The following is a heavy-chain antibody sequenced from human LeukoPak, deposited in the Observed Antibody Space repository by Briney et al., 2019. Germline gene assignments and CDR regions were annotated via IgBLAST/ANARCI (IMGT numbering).Heavy chain of an antibody. V-gene: IGHV1-24*01. D-gene: IGHD3-3*01. CDR3: ATAHSRITVFGMRIGCFDP. CDR1: GNTLIELS. CDR2: FDPKDSQI. J-gene: IGHJ5*02. Sequence: ASVKVSCKVSGNTLIELSIHWVRQAPGKGLGWMGGFDPKDSQIIYAQKFQGRVTMTEDTSTDTAYMELSSLRSDDTAVYYCATAHSRITVFGMRIGCFDPWGQGTLVTVSS.